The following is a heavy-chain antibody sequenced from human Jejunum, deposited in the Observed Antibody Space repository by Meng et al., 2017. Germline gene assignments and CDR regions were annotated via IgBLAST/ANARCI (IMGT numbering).Heavy chain of an antibody. CDR2: ISNGGETI. V-gene: IGHV3-21*01. CDR1: GFTFSNYA. D-gene: IGHD3-22*01. CDR3: ATGSLLDMIVVVTITGADY. J-gene: IGHJ4*02. Sequence: GGSLRLSCAASGFTFSNYAMSWVRQAPGKGLEWVSVISNGGETIYYADSVKGRFTISRDDAKNSVYLQMNSLRVEDTAVYYCATGSLLDMIVVVTITGADYWGQGTLVTVSS.